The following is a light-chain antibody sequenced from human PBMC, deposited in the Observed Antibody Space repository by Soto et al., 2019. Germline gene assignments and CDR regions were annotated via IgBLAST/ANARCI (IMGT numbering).Light chain of an antibody. CDR3: QQYENRPLT. V-gene: IGKV1-33*01. CDR2: DAS. J-gene: IGKJ4*01. CDR1: HDISNY. Sequence: DIQMTQSPSSLSASVGDRVTITCQASHDISNYLNWYQHKPGKAPKLLIYDASDLESGVSSRFNGSGSGTDFTFTISSLQPEDFARYYCQQYENRPLTFGGGTKVEIK.